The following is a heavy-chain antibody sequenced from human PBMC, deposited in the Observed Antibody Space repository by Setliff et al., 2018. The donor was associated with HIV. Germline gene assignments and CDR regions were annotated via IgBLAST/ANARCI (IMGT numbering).Heavy chain of an antibody. V-gene: IGHV3-30*03. J-gene: IGHJ4*02. D-gene: IGHD5-18*01. CDR1: GITFSTNA. CDR3: ARVLGYSYAYDS. Sequence: PGGSLRLSCAASGITFSTNAMHWVRQVPGKGLQRVAVIAHDGSTQYYADSVLGRFTISRDNSKNTLDLQMNSLRVDDTAIYYCARVLGYSYAYDSWGQGTLVTVSS. CDR2: IAHDGSTQ.